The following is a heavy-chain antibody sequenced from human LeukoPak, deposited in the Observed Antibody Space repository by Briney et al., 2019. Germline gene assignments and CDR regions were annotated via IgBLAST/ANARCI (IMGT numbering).Heavy chain of an antibody. J-gene: IGHJ4*02. D-gene: IGHD5-18*01. Sequence: GGSLRLSCAASGFTFSNYWMHWVRQAPGKGLVWVSRINSDGSITSYADSVKGRFTISRDNAKNSLYLQMNSLRAEDTAVYYCARDSGHVDTAMAHDYWGQGTLVTVSS. CDR2: INSDGSIT. CDR3: ARDSGHVDTAMAHDY. V-gene: IGHV3-74*01. CDR1: GFTFSNYW.